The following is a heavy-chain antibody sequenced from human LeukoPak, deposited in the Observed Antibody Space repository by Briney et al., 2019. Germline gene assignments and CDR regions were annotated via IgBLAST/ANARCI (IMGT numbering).Heavy chain of an antibody. CDR1: GFTFSSYA. CDR2: ISYDGSNK. V-gene: IGHV3-30-3*01. D-gene: IGHD3-22*01. CDR3: ASPPTYYYDSSGLGLGY. Sequence: GGSLRLSCAASGFTFSSYAMHWVRQAPGKGLEWVAVISYDGSNKYYADSVKGRFTISRDNSKNTLYLQMNGLRAEDTAVYYCASPPTYYYDSSGLGLGYWGQGTLVTVSS. J-gene: IGHJ4*02.